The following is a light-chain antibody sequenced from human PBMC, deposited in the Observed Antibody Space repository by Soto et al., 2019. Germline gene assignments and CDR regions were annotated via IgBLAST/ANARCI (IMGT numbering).Light chain of an antibody. CDR3: QSYDSSLSGS. CDR1: SSNIGAGYD. CDR2: GNS. Sequence: QSVLTQPPSVSGAPGQRVTISCTGSSSNIGAGYDVHWYQQLPGTAPKLLIYGNSNRPSGVPDRFSGSKSGTSASLAITGLQAEDEADYYCQSYDSSLSGSFGTGIKLTVL. V-gene: IGLV1-40*01. J-gene: IGLJ1*01.